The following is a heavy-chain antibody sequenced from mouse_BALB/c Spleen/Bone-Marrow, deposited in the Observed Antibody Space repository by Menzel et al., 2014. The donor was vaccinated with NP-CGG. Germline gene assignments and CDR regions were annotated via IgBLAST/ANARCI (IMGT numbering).Heavy chain of an antibody. CDR1: GYSFTGYF. CDR2: INPYNGDT. J-gene: IGHJ1*01. Sequence: EVQLQQSGPGLVKPGASVKISCTASGYSFTGYFMNWVKQSHGKSLEWIGRINPYNGDTFNNQKFKGKATLTVDKSSSTAHMELRSLASEDSAVYYCARVTTDWYFDVWGAGTTVTVSS. V-gene: IGHV1-20*02. D-gene: IGHD1-1*01. CDR3: ARVTTDWYFDV.